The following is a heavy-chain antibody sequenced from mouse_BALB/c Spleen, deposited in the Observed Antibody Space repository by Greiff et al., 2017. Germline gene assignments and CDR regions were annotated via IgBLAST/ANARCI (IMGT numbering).Heavy chain of an antibody. V-gene: IGHV5-12-1*01. J-gene: IGHJ2*01. CDR3: ARDLYDGYYLDY. Sequence: EVQLQESGGGLVKPGGSLKLSCAASGFAFSSYDMSWVRQTPEKRLEWVAYISSGGGSTYYPDTVKGRFTISRDNAKNTLYLQMSSLKSEDTAMYYCARDLYDGYYLDYWGQGTTLTVSS. D-gene: IGHD2-3*01. CDR1: GFAFSSYD. CDR2: ISSGGGST.